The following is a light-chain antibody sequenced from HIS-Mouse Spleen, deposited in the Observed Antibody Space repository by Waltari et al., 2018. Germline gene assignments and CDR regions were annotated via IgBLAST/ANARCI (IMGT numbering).Light chain of an antibody. Sequence: QSALTQPRSVSGSPGQSVTISCTGTSSDVGGYNYVSWYPQHPGKAPKLRIYDVSKRPSGVPDRFSGSKSGNTASLTISGLQAEDEADYYCCSYAGSYTGVFGTGTKVTVL. CDR1: SSDVGGYNY. V-gene: IGLV2-11*01. CDR3: CSYAGSYTGV. CDR2: DVS. J-gene: IGLJ1*01.